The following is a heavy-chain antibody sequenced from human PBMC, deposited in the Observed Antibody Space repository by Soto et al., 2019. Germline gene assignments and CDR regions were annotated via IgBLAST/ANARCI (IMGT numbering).Heavy chain of an antibody. CDR2: IRASGGGT. Sequence: EVQLLESGGGLVQPGGSLRLSCAASGFTFSSYAMSWVRQAPGTGLEWVSSIRASGGGTYYADSVKGRFTNSRDNSKNTLFLQMNSLRAEDTAVYYCAKVPEWLRQIDYWGQGTLVTVSS. V-gene: IGHV3-23*01. D-gene: IGHD5-12*01. J-gene: IGHJ4*02. CDR3: AKVPEWLRQIDY. CDR1: GFTFSSYA.